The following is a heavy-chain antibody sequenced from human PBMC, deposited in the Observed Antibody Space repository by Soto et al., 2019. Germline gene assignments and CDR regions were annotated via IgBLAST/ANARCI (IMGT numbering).Heavy chain of an antibody. J-gene: IGHJ4*02. Sequence: GWSLRLSCSTSVFTFSRYWMHWFRQVPGKGLLWVSRIDEYGNTINYADSVRGRFTISRDNARNTLYLEMNSLRAEDTALYYCTRDIGGKGAYWGPGTLVTVSS. CDR3: TRDIGGKGAY. D-gene: IGHD3-10*01. V-gene: IGHV3-74*01. CDR2: IDEYGNTI. CDR1: VFTFSRYW.